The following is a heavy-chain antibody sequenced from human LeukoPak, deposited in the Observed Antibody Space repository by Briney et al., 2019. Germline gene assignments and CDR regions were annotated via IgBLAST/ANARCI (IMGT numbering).Heavy chain of an antibody. D-gene: IGHD2-2*02. CDR3: ARHRDCSPSSCYTSWFDP. V-gene: IGHV4-39*01. Sequence: SETLSLTCIVSGGSISSSSYYWGWIRQPPGKGLEWIGSFFYSGSTYYNPSLKSRVTISVDTSKNQFSLKLSSVTAADTAVYYCARHRDCSPSSCYTSWFDPWGQGTLVTVSS. J-gene: IGHJ5*02. CDR1: GGSISSSSYY. CDR2: FFYSGST.